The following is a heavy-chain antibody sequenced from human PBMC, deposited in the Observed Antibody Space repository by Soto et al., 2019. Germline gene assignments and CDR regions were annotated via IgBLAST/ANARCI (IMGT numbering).Heavy chain of an antibody. CDR1: GGSISSGDYY. D-gene: IGHD3-22*01. Sequence: SETLSLTCTVSGGSISSGDYYWSWIRQPPGKGLEWIGYIYYSGSTYYNPSLKSRVTISVDTSKNQFSLKLSSVTAADTAVYYCATRFNDYYDSSGYYYEYWGQGTPVTVSS. CDR2: IYYSGST. J-gene: IGHJ4*02. V-gene: IGHV4-30-4*01. CDR3: ATRFNDYYDSSGYYYEY.